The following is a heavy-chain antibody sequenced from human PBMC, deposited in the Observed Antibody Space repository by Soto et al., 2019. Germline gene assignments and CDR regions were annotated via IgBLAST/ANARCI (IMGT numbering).Heavy chain of an antibody. Sequence: EVQLVESGGGLVQPGGSLRLSCAASGFSLNTYWMHWVRQAPGKGLQWVSRLNSDGDSANYADSVKGRFTFYRDNAKNTLYLQMNSLGAEDTAVYYCIRVKASDWYFDLWGRGTLVTVSS. J-gene: IGHJ2*01. CDR3: IRVKASDWYFDL. CDR2: LNSDGDSA. V-gene: IGHV3-74*01. D-gene: IGHD2-21*01. CDR1: GFSLNTYW.